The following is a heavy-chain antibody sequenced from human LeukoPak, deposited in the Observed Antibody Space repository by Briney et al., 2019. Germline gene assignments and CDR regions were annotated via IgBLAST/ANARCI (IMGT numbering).Heavy chain of an antibody. J-gene: IGHJ4*02. CDR3: ARRIAAAGSRTYFDY. Sequence: SETLSLTCTVSGGSISSSSYYWGWIRQPPGKGLEWIGSIYYSGSTYYNPSLKSRVTISVDTSKNQFSLKLSSVTAADTAVYYCARRIAAAGSRTYFDYWGQGTLVTVSS. CDR1: GGSISSSSYY. V-gene: IGHV4-39*01. CDR2: IYYSGST. D-gene: IGHD6-13*01.